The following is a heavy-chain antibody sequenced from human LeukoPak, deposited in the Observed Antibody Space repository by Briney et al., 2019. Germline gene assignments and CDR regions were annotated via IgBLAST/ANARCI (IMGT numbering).Heavy chain of an antibody. CDR3: APRGAGTTLDS. Sequence: GSGPTLVNPTQTLTLTCTFSGFSLSTSGVGVGWIRQPPGKALEWLALIYWDDDKRYSPSLKSRLTITKDTPKNQVVLTMTTMDPGDPATYYWAPRGAGTTLDSWGQEPWSPSPQ. CDR2: IYWDDDK. CDR1: GFSLSTSGVG. D-gene: IGHD1-1*01. J-gene: IGHJ5*01. V-gene: IGHV2-5*02.